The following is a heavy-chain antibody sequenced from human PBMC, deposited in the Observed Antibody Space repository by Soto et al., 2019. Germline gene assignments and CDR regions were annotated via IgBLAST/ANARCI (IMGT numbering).Heavy chain of an antibody. J-gene: IGHJ4*02. Sequence: GSLRLSCAGSGFTFGDSYMSWIRQAPGKGLGWLSYISPGSRYPAYADSVKGRFTISRDNAKRSLYLQMMSLTAEDTAVYYCAKNVIDRYSSSDYWGQGTLVTVSS. D-gene: IGHD6-6*01. CDR1: GFTFGDSY. V-gene: IGHV3-11*03. CDR3: AKNVIDRYSSSDY. CDR2: ISPGSRYP.